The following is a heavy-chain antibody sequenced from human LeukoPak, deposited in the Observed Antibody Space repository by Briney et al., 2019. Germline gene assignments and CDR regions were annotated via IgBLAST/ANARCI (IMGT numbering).Heavy chain of an antibody. J-gene: IGHJ4*02. CDR1: GFTFSTYW. CDR2: TREDGNEK. D-gene: IGHD3-10*01. V-gene: IGHV3-7*01. CDR3: ARELAGHYYGSGSSFDY. Sequence: GGSLRLSCTASGFTFSTYWMSWVRQAPGKGLEWVSNTREDGNEKYYVDSVKGRFTISRDNAKNSLYLQMNSLRAEDTAVYYCARELAGHYYGSGSSFDYWGQGTLVTVSS.